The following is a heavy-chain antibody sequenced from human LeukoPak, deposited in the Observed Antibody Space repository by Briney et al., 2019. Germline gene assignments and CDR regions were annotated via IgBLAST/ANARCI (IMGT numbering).Heavy chain of an antibody. V-gene: IGHV4-61*02. Sequence: SKTLSLTCTVSGGSISSGSYYWSWIRQAAGKGLEWIGRIYTSGSTNYNPSLKSRVTISVDTSKNQFSLKLSSVTAADTAVYYCAREGSSSWYGGIDYWGQGTLVTVSS. D-gene: IGHD6-13*01. J-gene: IGHJ4*02. CDR2: IYTSGST. CDR1: GGSISSGSYY. CDR3: AREGSSSWYGGIDY.